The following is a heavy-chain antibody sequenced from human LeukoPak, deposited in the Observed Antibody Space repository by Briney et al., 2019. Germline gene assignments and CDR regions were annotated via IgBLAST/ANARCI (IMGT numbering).Heavy chain of an antibody. CDR3: ARNGLWIQNAFDI. CDR1: GGSISSSSYY. Sequence: SETLSLTCTVSGGSISSSSYYWGWIRQPPGKGLEWIGSIHYSGSTYYNLPLKSRVTISVDTSKNQFSLKLNSVTAADTAVYYCARNGLWIQNAFDIWGQGTMVTVSS. D-gene: IGHD5-18*01. CDR2: IHYSGST. J-gene: IGHJ3*02. V-gene: IGHV4-39*07.